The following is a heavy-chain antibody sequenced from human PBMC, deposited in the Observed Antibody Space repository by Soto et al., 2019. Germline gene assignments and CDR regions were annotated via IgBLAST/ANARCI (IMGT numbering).Heavy chain of an antibody. D-gene: IGHD1-26*01. CDR2: IYYSGST. CDR3: ARAGSGWPIDY. J-gene: IGHJ4*02. V-gene: IGHV4-59*01. Sequence: PSETLSLTCTVSGGSISSYYWTWIRQPPGKGLEWIGDIYYSGSTNYNPSLKSRVTISVDTSKNQFSPKLSSVTAADTAMYYCARAGSGWPIDYWGQGTLVTVSS. CDR1: GGSISSYY.